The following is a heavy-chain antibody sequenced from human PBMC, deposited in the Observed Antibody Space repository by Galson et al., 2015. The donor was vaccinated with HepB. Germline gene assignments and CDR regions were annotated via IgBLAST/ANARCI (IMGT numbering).Heavy chain of an antibody. J-gene: IGHJ4*02. V-gene: IGHV1-69*13. CDR1: GGTFSSYA. CDR2: IIPIFGTA. Sequence: SVKVSCKASGGTFSSYAISWVRQAPGQGLEWMGGIIPIFGTANYAQKFQGRVTITADESTSTAYMELSSLRSEDTAVYYCARGRYSTTWFYFDYWGQGTLATVSS. CDR3: ARGRYSTTWFYFDY. D-gene: IGHD6-13*01.